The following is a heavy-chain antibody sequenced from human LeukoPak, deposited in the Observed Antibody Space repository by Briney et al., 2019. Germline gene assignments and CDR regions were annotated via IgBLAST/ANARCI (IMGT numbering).Heavy chain of an antibody. CDR3: ARAILNYRPDRFYFDY. CDR2: INHSGST. V-gene: IGHV4-34*01. Sequence: PSETLSLTCAVYGGSFSGYYWSWIRQPPGKGLEWIGEINHSGSTNYNPSLKSRVTISVDTSKNQFSLKLSSVTAADTAVYYCARAILNYRPDRFYFDYWGQGTLVTVSS. D-gene: IGHD5-24*01. CDR1: GGSFSGYY. J-gene: IGHJ4*02.